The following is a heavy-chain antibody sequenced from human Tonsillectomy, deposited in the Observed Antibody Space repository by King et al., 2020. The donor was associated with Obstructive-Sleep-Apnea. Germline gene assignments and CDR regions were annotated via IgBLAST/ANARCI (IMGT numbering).Heavy chain of an antibody. CDR1: GFTFSSYA. Sequence: VQLVESGGGLVQPGGSLRLSCAASGFTFSSYAMSWVRQAPVKGLELVSAISGSGGSTYYADSVTGRFTISRDNSKKTLYLQMNSLRAEDTALFCCAKRGRESSRGGYFQQWGQGTLVTVSS. CDR2: ISGSGGST. CDR3: AKRGRESSRGGYFQQ. J-gene: IGHJ1*01. D-gene: IGHD6-13*01. V-gene: IGHV3-23*04.